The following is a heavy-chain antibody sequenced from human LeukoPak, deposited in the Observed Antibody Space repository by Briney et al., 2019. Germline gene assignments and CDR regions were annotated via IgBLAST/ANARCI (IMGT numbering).Heavy chain of an antibody. J-gene: IGHJ4*02. CDR1: GGSISSYY. V-gene: IGHV4-4*07. Sequence: SETLSLTCTVSGGSISSYYWSWIRQPAGKGLEWIGRISTSGSTNYNPSLKSRVTMSVDTSKNQFSLKLTPVTAADTAVYYCARENATIATRHLDYWGQGTLVTVSS. CDR2: ISTSGST. D-gene: IGHD6-6*01. CDR3: ARENATIATRHLDY.